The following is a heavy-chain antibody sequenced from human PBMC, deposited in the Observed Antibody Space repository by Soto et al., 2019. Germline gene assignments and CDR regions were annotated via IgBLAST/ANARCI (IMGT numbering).Heavy chain of an antibody. J-gene: IGHJ3*02. Sequence: PGWSLRLSCASSVFTFISYGMHWVRQAPGKGLEWVAVISYDGSNKYYADSVKGRFTISRDNSKNTLYLQMNSLRAEDTAVYYCAKALPPRGLNYYDNAFDIWGQGTMVTVSS. CDR2: ISYDGSNK. V-gene: IGHV3-30*18. D-gene: IGHD3-22*01. CDR1: VFTFISYG. CDR3: AKALPPRGLNYYDNAFDI.